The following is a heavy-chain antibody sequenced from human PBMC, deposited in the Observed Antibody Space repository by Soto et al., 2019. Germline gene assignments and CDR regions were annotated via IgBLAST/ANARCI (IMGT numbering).Heavy chain of an antibody. Sequence: SETLSLTCTVSGGSISSSSYYWGWIRQPPGKGLEWIGSIYYSGSTYYNPSLKSRVTISVDTSKNQFSLKLNSVTAADTAVYYCARRRRGDIDFLAYWGQGTLVTVSS. D-gene: IGHD3-10*01. V-gene: IGHV4-39*01. CDR1: GGSISSSSYY. CDR3: ARRRRGDIDFLAY. CDR2: IYYSGST. J-gene: IGHJ4*02.